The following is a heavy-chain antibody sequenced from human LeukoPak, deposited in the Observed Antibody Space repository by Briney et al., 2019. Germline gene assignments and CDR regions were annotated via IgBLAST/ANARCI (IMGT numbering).Heavy chain of an antibody. CDR2: INPSGGST. V-gene: IGHV1-46*01. D-gene: IGHD3-22*01. J-gene: IGHJ4*02. CDR1: GYTFTSYY. CDR3: ARGPSYYDSSGYQDY. Sequence: AASVKVSCKASGYTFTSYYMHWLRQAPGQGLEWMGIINPSGGSTSYAQKFQGRVTMTRDTSTSTVYMELSSLRSEDTAVYYCARGPSYYDSSGYQDYWGQGTLVTVSS.